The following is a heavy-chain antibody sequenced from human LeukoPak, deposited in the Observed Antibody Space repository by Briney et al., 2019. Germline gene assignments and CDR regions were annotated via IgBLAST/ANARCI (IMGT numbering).Heavy chain of an antibody. CDR3: ARGHRSSSSFFDY. V-gene: IGHV3-23*01. CDR2: ISGRGDDT. Sequence: GGSLTLSCAAFSGYAMSWVRQAPGKGPEWVSAISGRGDDTYYAESVKGRFTISRDNSKNTLHLQMNSLRAEDTAVCYCARGHRSSSSFFDYWDQVTLVTVSS. D-gene: IGHD6-19*01. J-gene: IGHJ4*02. CDR1: SGYA.